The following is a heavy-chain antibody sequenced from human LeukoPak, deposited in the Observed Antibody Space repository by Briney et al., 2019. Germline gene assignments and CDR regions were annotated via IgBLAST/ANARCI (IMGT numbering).Heavy chain of an antibody. Sequence: SQTLSLTCTVSGGSISSGRNYWIWIRQPAGKGLEWIGRIYIFSGSTNYNPSLKSRVTISVDTSKNQFSLKLTSVTAADTAVYYCARGWLHFDYWGQGTLVTVSS. V-gene: IGHV4-61*02. D-gene: IGHD5-24*01. CDR3: ARGWLHFDY. J-gene: IGHJ4*02. CDR1: GGSISSGRNY. CDR2: IYIFSGST.